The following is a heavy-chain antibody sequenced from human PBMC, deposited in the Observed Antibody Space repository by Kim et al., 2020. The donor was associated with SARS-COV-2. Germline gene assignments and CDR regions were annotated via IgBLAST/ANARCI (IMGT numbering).Heavy chain of an antibody. CDR1: GFTFSSYA. J-gene: IGHJ4*02. V-gene: IGHV3-30*04. Sequence: GGSLRLSCAASGFTFSSYAMHWVRQAPGKGLEWVAVISYDGSNKYYADSVKGRFTISRDNSKNTLYLQMNSLRAEDTAVYYCARERGSTVTPELWGQGTLVTVSS. CDR3: ARERGSTVTPEL. CDR2: ISYDGSNK. D-gene: IGHD4-17*01.